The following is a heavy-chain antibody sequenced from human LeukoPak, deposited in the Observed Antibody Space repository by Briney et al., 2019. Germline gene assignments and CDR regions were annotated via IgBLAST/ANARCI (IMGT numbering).Heavy chain of an antibody. CDR3: AKDPGRYGNYFDY. J-gene: IGHJ4*02. Sequence: GRSLRLSCAASGFTFSSYVMHWVRQAPGKGLEWVAVISYNGSNKYYADSVKGRFTISRDNSKNTLYLQMNSLRAEDTAVYYCAKDPGRYGNYFDYWGQGTLVTVSS. D-gene: IGHD1-14*01. CDR2: ISYNGSNK. CDR1: GFTFSSYV. V-gene: IGHV3-30*18.